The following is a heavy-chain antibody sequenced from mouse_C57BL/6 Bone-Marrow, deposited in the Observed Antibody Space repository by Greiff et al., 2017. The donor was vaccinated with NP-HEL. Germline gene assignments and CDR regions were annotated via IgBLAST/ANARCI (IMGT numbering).Heavy chain of an antibody. CDR1: GYTFTDYE. CDR3: TRSDYGSLGSMDY. V-gene: IGHV1-15*01. D-gene: IGHD1-1*01. Sequence: QVQLKESGAELVRPGASVTLSCKASGYTFTDYEMHWVKQTPVHGLEWIGAIDPETGGTAYNQKFKGKAILTADKSSSTAYMELRSLTSEDSAVYYCTRSDYGSLGSMDYWGQGTSVTVSS. CDR2: IDPETGGT. J-gene: IGHJ4*01.